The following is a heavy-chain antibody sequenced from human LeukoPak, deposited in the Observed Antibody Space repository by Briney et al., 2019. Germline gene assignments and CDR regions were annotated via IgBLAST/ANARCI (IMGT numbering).Heavy chain of an antibody. Sequence: GGSLRLSCAASGFTFSSYAMHWVRQAPGKGLEWVAVISYDGSNKYYADSVKGRFTISSDNSKNTLYLQMNSLRAEDTAVYYCARDSVWVAAGDFDYWGQGTLVTVSS. J-gene: IGHJ4*02. CDR1: GFTFSSYA. D-gene: IGHD6-13*01. CDR2: ISYDGSNK. CDR3: ARDSVWVAAGDFDY. V-gene: IGHV3-30-3*01.